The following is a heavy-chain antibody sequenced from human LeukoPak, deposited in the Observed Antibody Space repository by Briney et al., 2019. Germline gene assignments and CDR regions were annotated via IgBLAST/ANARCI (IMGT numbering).Heavy chain of an antibody. CDR2: IYYSGST. D-gene: IGHD2-15*01. J-gene: IGHJ6*03. CDR3: ARVYCSVYYYYYMDV. V-gene: IGHV4-31*03. CDR1: GGSISSGGYY. Sequence: SEILSLTCTVSGGSISSGGYYWSWIRQHPGKGLEWIGYIYYSGSTYYNPSLKSRVTISVDTSKNQFSLKLSSVTAADTAVYYCARVYCSVYYYYYMDVWGKGTTVTVSS.